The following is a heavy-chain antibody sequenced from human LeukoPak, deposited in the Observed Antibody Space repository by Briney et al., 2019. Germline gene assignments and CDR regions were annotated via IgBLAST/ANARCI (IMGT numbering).Heavy chain of an antibody. CDR1: GGSISSYY. V-gene: IGHV4-59*08. CDR2: IYYSGST. Sequence: PSETLSLTCTVSGGSISSYYWSWIQQPPGKGLEWIGYIYYSGSTNYNPSLKSRVTISVDTSKNQFSLKLSSVTAADTAVYYCARGIVGATEGFDYWGQGTLVTVSS. D-gene: IGHD1-26*01. CDR3: ARGIVGATEGFDY. J-gene: IGHJ4*02.